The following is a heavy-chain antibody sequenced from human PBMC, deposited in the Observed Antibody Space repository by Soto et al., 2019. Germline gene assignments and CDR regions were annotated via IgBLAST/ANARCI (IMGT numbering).Heavy chain of an antibody. Sequence: AGGSLRLSCAASGFTFSSYGMHWVRQAPGKGLEWVAVISYDGSNKYYADSVKGRFTISRDNSKNTLYLQMNSLRAEDTAVYYCAKDLGGGPLEYWGQGTLVTVSS. CDR3: AKDLGGGPLEY. J-gene: IGHJ4*02. CDR2: ISYDGSNK. CDR1: GFTFSSYG. D-gene: IGHD3-16*01. V-gene: IGHV3-30*18.